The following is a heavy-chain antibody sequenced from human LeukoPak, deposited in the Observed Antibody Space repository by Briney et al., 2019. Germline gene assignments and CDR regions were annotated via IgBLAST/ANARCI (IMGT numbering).Heavy chain of an antibody. CDR2: ISGSGGST. CDR3: AKDATITMVRGFQPPDAFDI. D-gene: IGHD3-10*01. CDR1: GFTFSSYA. V-gene: IGHV3-23*01. J-gene: IGHJ3*02. Sequence: GGSLRLSXAASGFTFSSYAMSWVRQAPGKGLEWVSAISGSGGSTYYADSVKGRFTISRDNSKNTLYLQMNSLRAEDTAVYYCAKDATITMVRGFQPPDAFDIWGQGTMVTVSS.